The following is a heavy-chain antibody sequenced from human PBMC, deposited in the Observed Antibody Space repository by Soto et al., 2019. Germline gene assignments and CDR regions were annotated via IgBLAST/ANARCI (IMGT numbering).Heavy chain of an antibody. CDR3: ARDPAEFGYSSSWYRVNWFDP. CDR2: ISTYNGNT. D-gene: IGHD6-13*01. V-gene: IGHV1-18*01. CDR1: GYTFTNYG. J-gene: IGHJ5*02. Sequence: ASVKVSCKASGYTFTNYGFTWVRQAPGQGLEWLGWISTYNGNTNYAQKLQGRVTMTTDTSTSTAYMELRSLRSDDTAVYYCARDPAEFGYSSSWYRVNWFDPWGQGTLVTVSS.